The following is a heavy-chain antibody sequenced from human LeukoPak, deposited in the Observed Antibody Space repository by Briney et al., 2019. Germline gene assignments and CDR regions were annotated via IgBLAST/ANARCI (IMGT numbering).Heavy chain of an antibody. D-gene: IGHD3-3*01. CDR2: IYYSGST. V-gene: IGHV4-59*01. CDR3: VRYRNDFWSGYPYYFDY. CDR1: GGSISSYY. J-gene: IGHJ4*02. Sequence: SETLSLTCTVSGGSISSYYWSWIRQPPGKGLERIGYIYYSGSTNYNPSLKSRVTISVDTSKNQFSLKLSSVTAADTAVYYCVRYRNDFWSGYPYYFDYWGQGTLVTVSS.